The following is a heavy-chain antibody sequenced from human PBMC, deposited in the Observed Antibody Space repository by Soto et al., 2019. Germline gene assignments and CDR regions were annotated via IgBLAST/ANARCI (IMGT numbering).Heavy chain of an antibody. V-gene: IGHV3-33*01. Sequence: QVQLVESGGGVVQPGRSLRLSCAASGFTFSSSGMHWVRQAPGKGLEWVALIWYDGSEKYYADSVKGRFTISRDNSKNTLYLQMNSLRAEDTAVYYCARGPYSCGFDYWGQGTLVTVSS. CDR2: IWYDGSEK. D-gene: IGHD6-19*01. CDR1: GFTFSSSG. J-gene: IGHJ4*02. CDR3: ARGPYSCGFDY.